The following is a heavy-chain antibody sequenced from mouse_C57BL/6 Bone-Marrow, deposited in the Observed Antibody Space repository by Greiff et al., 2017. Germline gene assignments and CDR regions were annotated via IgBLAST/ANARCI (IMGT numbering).Heavy chain of an antibody. D-gene: IGHD1-1*01. V-gene: IGHV1-15*01. CDR1: GSTFTDYE. Sequence: QVQLQQSGAELVRPGASVTLSCKASGSTFTDYEMHWVKQTPVHGLEWIGAIDPETGGTAYNQKFKGKAILTADKSSSTAYMELRSLTSEDSAVYYCTRSGYYGSSRYAMDYWGQGTSVTVSS. CDR2: IDPETGGT. J-gene: IGHJ4*01. CDR3: TRSGYYGSSRYAMDY.